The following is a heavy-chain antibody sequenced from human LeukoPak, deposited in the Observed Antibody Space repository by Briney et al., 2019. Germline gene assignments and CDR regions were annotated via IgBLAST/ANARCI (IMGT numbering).Heavy chain of an antibody. V-gene: IGHV1-8*03. Sequence: GASVKVSCKASGYTFTSYDINWVRQATGQGLEWMGWMNPNSGNTGYAQKFQGRVTITRNTSISTAYMELSSLRSEDTAVYYCVRSDDFWSGYYGYWGQGTLVTVSS. J-gene: IGHJ4*02. D-gene: IGHD3-3*01. CDR3: VRSDDFWSGYYGY. CDR1: GYTFTSYD. CDR2: MNPNSGNT.